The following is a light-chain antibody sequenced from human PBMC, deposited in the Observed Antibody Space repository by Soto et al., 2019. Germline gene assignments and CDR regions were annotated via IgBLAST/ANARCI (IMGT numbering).Light chain of an antibody. CDR1: QSVSSN. CDR2: GAS. CDR3: QQYNNWPGT. Sequence: EIVMTQSPATLSVSPGERATLSCRASQSVSSNLAWYQQKPGQAPRLLIYGASNRATGIPARFSGSGSGTEFTLTISGLQSEDFAVYYCQQYNNWPGTFGQGTKVEIK. V-gene: IGKV3-15*01. J-gene: IGKJ1*01.